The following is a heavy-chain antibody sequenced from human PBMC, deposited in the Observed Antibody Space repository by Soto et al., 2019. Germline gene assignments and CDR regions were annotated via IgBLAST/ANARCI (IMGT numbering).Heavy chain of an antibody. V-gene: IGHV1-69*14. Sequence: QVHLVQSGAEVKKPGSSVNISCKASGGTFGTYGLNWVRQFPGQGLEWMGGIIPASDTENYAQKFQGRVTITADNSTNIAHMQMDSLTSDDTAVYYCATAVTAGTYYNYGLDVWGQGTTVTVS. CDR2: IIPASDTE. CDR3: ATAVTAGTYYNYGLDV. CDR1: GGTFGTYG. D-gene: IGHD2-21*02. J-gene: IGHJ6*02.